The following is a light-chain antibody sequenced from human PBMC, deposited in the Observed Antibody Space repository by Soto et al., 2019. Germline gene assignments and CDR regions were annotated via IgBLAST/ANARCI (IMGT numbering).Light chain of an antibody. CDR2: EVS. Sequence: QSALTQPASVSGSPGQSITISCTGTSSDVGGYNYVSWYQQHPGKAPKLMIYEVSNRPSGVSNRFSGSKYGNTASLTISGLQAEDEGDYYCSSYTSTSTPVVFGGGTKLPVL. J-gene: IGLJ2*01. CDR3: SSYTSTSTPVV. CDR1: SSDVGGYNY. V-gene: IGLV2-14*01.